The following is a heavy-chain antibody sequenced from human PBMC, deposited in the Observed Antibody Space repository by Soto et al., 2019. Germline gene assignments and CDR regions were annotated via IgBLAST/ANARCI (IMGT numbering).Heavy chain of an antibody. CDR2: IYYSGST. Sequence: SETLSLTCTVSGGSISGGDYYWSWIRQPPGKGLEWIGYIYYSGSTYYNPSLKSRVTISVDTSKNQFSLKLSSVTAADTALYYCAREHIVVVTASWFDPWGQGTLVTVSS. J-gene: IGHJ5*02. CDR3: AREHIVVVTASWFDP. V-gene: IGHV4-30-4*01. D-gene: IGHD2-21*02. CDR1: GGSISGGDYY.